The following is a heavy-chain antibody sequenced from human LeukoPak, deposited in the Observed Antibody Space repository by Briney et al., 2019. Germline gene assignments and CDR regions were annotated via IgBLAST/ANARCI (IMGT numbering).Heavy chain of an antibody. D-gene: IGHD6-19*01. Sequence: ASVKVSCKASGYTFTSYGISCVRQAPGQGLEWMGWISAYNGNTNYARKLQGRVTMTTDTSTSTAYVELRSLRSDDTAVYYCARADSSGWHVNWGQGTLVTVSS. CDR2: ISAYNGNT. J-gene: IGHJ4*02. CDR3: ARADSSGWHVN. CDR1: GYTFTSYG. V-gene: IGHV1-18*01.